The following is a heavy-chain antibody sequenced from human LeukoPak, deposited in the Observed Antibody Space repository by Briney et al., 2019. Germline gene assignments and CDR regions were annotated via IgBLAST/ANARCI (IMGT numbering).Heavy chain of an antibody. V-gene: IGHV1-2*02. CDR2: INPNSGGT. CDR3: ARDLLWFGAVDY. J-gene: IGHJ4*02. CDR1: GYTFTGYY. D-gene: IGHD3-10*01. Sequence: ASVKVSCKASGYTFTGYYMHWVRQAPGQGLEWMGWINPNSGGTNYEQKFQGRVTMTRDTSISTAYMELSRLRSDDTAVYYCARDLLWFGAVDYWGQGTLVTVSS.